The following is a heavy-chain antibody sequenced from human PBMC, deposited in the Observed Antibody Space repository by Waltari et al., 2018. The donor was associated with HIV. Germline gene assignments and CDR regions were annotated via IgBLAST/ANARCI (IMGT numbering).Heavy chain of an antibody. D-gene: IGHD2-2*02. V-gene: IGHV4-39*01. J-gene: IGHJ6*02. CDR1: GGSISSSSYY. CDR2: IYYSGST. Sequence: QLQLQESGPGLVKPSETLSLTCTVSGGSISSSSYYWGWIRQPPGKGLEWIGSIYYSGSTYSTPSLKRRVTISVATSKNQFSLKLSSVTAADTAVYYCARLWCSSTSCYMGYYYGMDVWGQGTTVTVSS. CDR3: ARLWCSSTSCYMGYYYGMDV.